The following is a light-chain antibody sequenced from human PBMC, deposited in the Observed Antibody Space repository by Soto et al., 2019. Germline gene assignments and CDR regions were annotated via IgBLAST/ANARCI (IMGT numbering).Light chain of an antibody. CDR1: QSVSSSY. J-gene: IGKJ4*01. Sequence: EIVLTQSPGTLSLSPGERATLSCRASQSVSSSYLAWYQQKPGQAPRLLIYGASSRATGIPDRFSGSGSGTDFTLTISRLEPEDFVVYYCQHQLTFGGGTKVEIK. V-gene: IGKV3-20*01. CDR3: QHQLT. CDR2: GAS.